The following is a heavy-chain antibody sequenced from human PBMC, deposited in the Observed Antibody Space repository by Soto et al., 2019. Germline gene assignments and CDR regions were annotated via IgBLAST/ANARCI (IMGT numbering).Heavy chain of an antibody. CDR3: ARDGIRGDSGYCPLYYYYGMDV. CDR2: IIPIFGTA. CDR1: GGTFSSYA. J-gene: IGHJ6*02. D-gene: IGHD5-12*01. Sequence: QVQLVQSGAEVKKPGSSVKVSCKASGGTFSSYAISWVRQAPGQGLEWMGGIIPIFGTANYAQKFQGRVTITADESTSTAYLEMSSLRSEDTAVYYCARDGIRGDSGYCPLYYYYGMDVWGQGTTVTVSS. V-gene: IGHV1-69*01.